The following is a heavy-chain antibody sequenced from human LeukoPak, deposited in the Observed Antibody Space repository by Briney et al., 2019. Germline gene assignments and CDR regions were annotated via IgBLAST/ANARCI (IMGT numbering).Heavy chain of an antibody. J-gene: IGHJ6*02. D-gene: IGHD6-13*01. CDR3: ARDEGGIAAAGYYYNYGMDV. Sequence: GGSLRLSCAASGFTFSNYWMGWVRQAPGKGLEWVSGISWNSGSIGYADSVKGRFTISRDNAKNSLYLQMNSLRPEDTAVYYCARDEGGIAAAGYYYNYGMDVWGQGNTVTVSS. CDR2: ISWNSGSI. V-gene: IGHV3-20*04. CDR1: GFTFSNYW.